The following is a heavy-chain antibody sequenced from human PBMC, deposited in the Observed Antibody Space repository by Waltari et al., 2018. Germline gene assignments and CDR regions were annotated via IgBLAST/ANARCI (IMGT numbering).Heavy chain of an antibody. V-gene: IGHV3-49*03. CDR3: ARDQLAYGMDV. CDR1: RFTIGDYP. CDR2: IRSETYGGTI. J-gene: IGHJ6*02. Sequence: DVQVVESGGDLIQPGRSRKLTYTDSRFTIGDYPLSRFRRGPGKGLEWVGLIRSETYGGTIDYAASVKGRFSISRDDSKSIAYLQMNGLKTDDTGVYYCARDQLAYGMDVWGQGTTVTVS. D-gene: IGHD2-2*01.